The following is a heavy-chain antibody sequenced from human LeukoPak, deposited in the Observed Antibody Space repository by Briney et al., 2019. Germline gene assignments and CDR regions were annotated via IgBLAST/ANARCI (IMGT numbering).Heavy chain of an antibody. CDR1: GFAFSGYW. CDR2: INHDGSAT. J-gene: IGHJ4*02. Sequence: GGSLRLSCAASGFAFSGYWMHWVRQAPGKGLVWVSRINHDGSATIYADSVKGRFTFSRDNAKNTLHLQMNSLRVDDTAVYCCVREGAHIAAVGNYFDYWGQGTLVTVSS. D-gene: IGHD6-13*01. CDR3: VREGAHIAAVGNYFDY. V-gene: IGHV3-74*01.